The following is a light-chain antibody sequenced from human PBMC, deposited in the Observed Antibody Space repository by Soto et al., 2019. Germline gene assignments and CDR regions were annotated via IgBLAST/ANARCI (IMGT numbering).Light chain of an antibody. CDR3: SSYTSGSTPVV. Sequence: QSVLTQPASVSGSPGQSITISCTGTSSDVGGYNYVSWYQQHPGKAPKLMIYEVSNRPSGVSNRFSGSKSGNTASLTSSGLQAEDEAEYYCSSYTSGSTPVVFGGGTKLTVL. V-gene: IGLV2-14*01. CDR1: SSDVGGYNY. CDR2: EVS. J-gene: IGLJ2*01.